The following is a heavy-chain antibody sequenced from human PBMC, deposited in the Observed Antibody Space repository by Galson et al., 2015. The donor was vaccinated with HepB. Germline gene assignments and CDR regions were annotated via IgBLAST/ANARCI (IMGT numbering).Heavy chain of an antibody. CDR1: GFIFSTYA. V-gene: IGHV3-23*01. D-gene: IGHD2-15*01. Sequence: SLRLSCAASGFIFSTYAMSWVRQAPGKGLEWVSAISGSGGSTYYADSVKGRFTISRDNSKNTLYLQMNSLRAEDTAVYYCAGNCSGGSCWDYWGQGTLVTVSS. J-gene: IGHJ4*02. CDR2: ISGSGGST. CDR3: AGNCSGGSCWDY.